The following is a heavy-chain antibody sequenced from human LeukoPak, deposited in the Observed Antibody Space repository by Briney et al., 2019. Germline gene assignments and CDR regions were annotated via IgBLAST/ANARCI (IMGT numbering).Heavy chain of an antibody. V-gene: IGHV4-4*07. CDR2: LNTGGST. Sequence: SETLSLTCTLSGGSISSYYWSWIRQPAGKGLEYIGRLNTGGSTNYNPPLKGRVTMSLDTSKNEFSLKMNSVTAADTAVCYCARDLGFGVVDLGYWGQGILVTVSS. CDR3: ARDLGFGVVDLGY. J-gene: IGHJ4*02. CDR1: GGSISSYY. D-gene: IGHD3-16*01.